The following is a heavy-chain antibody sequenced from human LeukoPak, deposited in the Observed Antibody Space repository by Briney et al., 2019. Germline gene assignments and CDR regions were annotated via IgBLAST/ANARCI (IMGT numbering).Heavy chain of an antibody. V-gene: IGHV1-2*02. J-gene: IGHJ4*02. CDR2: INPNSGGT. Sequence: ASVKVSCKASGYTFTDYYMHWVRQAPGQGLEWMGWINPNSGGTNCAQKFQGRVTITTDTSISTAYMELSRLTSDDTAVYYCARVTYTYGYGYWGQGTLVTVSS. D-gene: IGHD5-18*01. CDR3: ARVTYTYGYGY. CDR1: GYTFTDYY.